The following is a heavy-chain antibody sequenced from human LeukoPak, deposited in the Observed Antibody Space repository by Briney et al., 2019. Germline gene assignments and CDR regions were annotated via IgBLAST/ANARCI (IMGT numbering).Heavy chain of an antibody. V-gene: IGHV4-59*12. J-gene: IGHJ6*03. Sequence: SETLSLTCTVSGGSISSYYWSWSRQPPGKGLEWIGSIYYSGSTYYNSPLKSRVTISVDTSKNQFSLKLSSVTAADTAVYYCARDRLDIVVFPPSKQRRYMDVWGKGTTVTVSS. D-gene: IGHD2-15*01. CDR3: ARDRLDIVVFPPSKQRRYMDV. CDR2: IYYSGST. CDR1: GGSISSYY.